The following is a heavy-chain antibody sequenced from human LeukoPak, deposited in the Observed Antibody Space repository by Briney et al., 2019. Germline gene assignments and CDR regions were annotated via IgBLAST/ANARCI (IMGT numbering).Heavy chain of an antibody. CDR1: GYTFTSYA. V-gene: IGHV1-3*02. CDR2: SNAGNGNT. D-gene: IGHD6-13*01. CDR3: VRGSYSNNWYSFDY. Sequence: ASVKVSCKASGYTFTSYAMHWVRQAPGQRLEWMGWSNAGNGNTKYSQEFQGRVTITRDTSTSTAYMELSSLRSEDMAVYYCVRGSYSNNWYSFDYWGQGTLVTVSS. J-gene: IGHJ4*02.